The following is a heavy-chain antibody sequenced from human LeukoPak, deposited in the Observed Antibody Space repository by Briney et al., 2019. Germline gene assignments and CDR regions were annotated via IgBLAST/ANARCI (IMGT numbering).Heavy chain of an antibody. V-gene: IGHV3-23*01. J-gene: IGHJ5*02. CDR2: IFGSGGST. CDR1: GFTFSSYA. Sequence: GCLRLSCAASGFTFSSYAMSWVRQAPGKGLEWVSAIFGSGGSTYYADSVKGRFTISRDNSKNTLYLQMNSLRAEDTAVYYCAPARLLNWFDPWGQGTLVTVSS. D-gene: IGHD3-10*01. CDR3: APARLLNWFDP.